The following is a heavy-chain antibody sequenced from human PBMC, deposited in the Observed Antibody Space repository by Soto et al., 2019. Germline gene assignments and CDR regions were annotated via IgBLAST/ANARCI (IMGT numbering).Heavy chain of an antibody. CDR3: GRGYSGYDFDY. CDR1: GGSISSSSYY. J-gene: IGHJ4*02. D-gene: IGHD5-12*01. V-gene: IGHV4-39*01. Sequence: QLQLQESGPGLVKPSETLSLTCTVSGGSISSSSYYWGWIRQPPGKGLEWIGSIYYSGSTYYNPSLKRRVTIAVDTAKNQFSLKLSSVTAADTAVYYCGRGYSGYDFDYWVQGTLVTVSS. CDR2: IYYSGST.